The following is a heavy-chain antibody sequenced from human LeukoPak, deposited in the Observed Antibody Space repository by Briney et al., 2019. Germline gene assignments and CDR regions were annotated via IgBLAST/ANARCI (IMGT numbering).Heavy chain of an antibody. CDR1: GFTFSSYA. CDR3: AKDRVVGATSVDY. J-gene: IGHJ4*02. CDR2: ISGSGGST. Sequence: GGSLGLSCAASGFTFSSYAMNWVRQAPGKGLEWVSGISGSGGSTYYADSVKGRFTISRDNSKNMLYLQMDSLRAEDTAVYYCAKDRVVGATSVDYWGQGTLVTVSS. D-gene: IGHD1-26*01. V-gene: IGHV3-23*01.